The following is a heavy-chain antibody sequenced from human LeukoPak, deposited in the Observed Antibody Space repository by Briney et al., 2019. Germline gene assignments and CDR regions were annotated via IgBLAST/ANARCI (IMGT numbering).Heavy chain of an antibody. CDR3: ARVTGTTLYYYMDV. Sequence: PSETLSLTCTVSGGSISSYYWSWIRQPPGKGLEWIGYIYYSGSTNYNPSLKSRVTMSVDTSKNQFSLKLSSVTAADTAVYYCARVTGTTLYYYMDVWGKGTTVTVSS. CDR2: IYYSGST. D-gene: IGHD1-7*01. V-gene: IGHV4-59*12. CDR1: GGSISSYY. J-gene: IGHJ6*03.